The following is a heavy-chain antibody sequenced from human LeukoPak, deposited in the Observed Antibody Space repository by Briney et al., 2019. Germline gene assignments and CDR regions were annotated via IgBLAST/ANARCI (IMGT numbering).Heavy chain of an antibody. CDR1: GFTFSNAW. V-gene: IGHV3-21*01. CDR3: ARAHSSSWN. CDR2: ISGSGHST. J-gene: IGHJ4*02. Sequence: GGSLRLSCAASGFTFSNAWMSWVRQAPGKGLEWVSAISGSGHSTYYADSVKGRFTISRDNAKNSLYLQMNSLRAEDTAVYYCARAHSSSWNWGQGTLVTVSS. D-gene: IGHD6-13*01.